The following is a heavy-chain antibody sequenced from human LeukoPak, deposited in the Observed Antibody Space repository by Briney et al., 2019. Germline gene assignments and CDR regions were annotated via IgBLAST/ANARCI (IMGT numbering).Heavy chain of an antibody. CDR2: ITGGGGHT. Sequence: GGSLRLSCAASGFTFSTYAMSWARQAPGKGLEWVSAITGGGGHTYYADSVKGRLTISRDNSKNTLYLQMNSLRAEDTAIYYCAKEAYIDGYRGFDYWGQGTLVTVSS. V-gene: IGHV3-23*01. J-gene: IGHJ4*02. CDR1: GFTFSTYA. D-gene: IGHD5-18*01. CDR3: AKEAYIDGYRGFDY.